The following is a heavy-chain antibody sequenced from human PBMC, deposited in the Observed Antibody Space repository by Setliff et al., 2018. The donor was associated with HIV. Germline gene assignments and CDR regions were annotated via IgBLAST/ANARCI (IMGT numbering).Heavy chain of an antibody. CDR2: IYWNDDK. CDR3: VHRASRTYSSGWYALPGDFQH. V-gene: IGHV2-5*01. CDR1: GFSLSTSGVG. Sequence: SGPTLVNPTQTLTLTCTFSGFSLSTSGVGVGWIRQPPGKALEWLALIYWNDDKRYSPSLRSRLTITKDTSKDQVVLKMTNMDPVDTATYYCVHRASRTYSSGWYALPGDFQHWGQGTLGTVSS. J-gene: IGHJ1*01. D-gene: IGHD6-19*01.